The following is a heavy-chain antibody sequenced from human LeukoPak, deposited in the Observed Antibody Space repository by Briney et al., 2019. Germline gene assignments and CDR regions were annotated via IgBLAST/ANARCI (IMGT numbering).Heavy chain of an antibody. CDR2: INPNSGGT. V-gene: IGHV1-2*02. CDR3: AREGYCTSTSCYAIFDY. J-gene: IGHJ4*02. D-gene: IGHD2-2*01. CDR1: GYTFTGYY. Sequence: GASVKVSCKASGYTFTGYYMHWVRQAPGQGLEWMGWINPNSGGTNYVQKFQGRVTMTRDTPISTAYMELSRLTSDDTAVYYCAREGYCTSTSCYAIFDYWGQGSLVTVSS.